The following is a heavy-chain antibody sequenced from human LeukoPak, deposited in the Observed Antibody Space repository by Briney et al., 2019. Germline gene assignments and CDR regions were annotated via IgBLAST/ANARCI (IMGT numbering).Heavy chain of an antibody. J-gene: IGHJ4*02. CDR2: LSYDGSNK. Sequence: PGGSLRLSCAASGFIFSSYAMHWVRQVPGKGLEWVAVLSYDGSNKSYADSVKGRFTISRDNSKNTLYLQMISLRAEDTAVYYCVRDQQWLRTNPPYYFDYWGQGTLVTVSS. V-gene: IGHV3-30*14. D-gene: IGHD6-19*01. CDR1: GFIFSSYA. CDR3: VRDQQWLRTNPPYYFDY.